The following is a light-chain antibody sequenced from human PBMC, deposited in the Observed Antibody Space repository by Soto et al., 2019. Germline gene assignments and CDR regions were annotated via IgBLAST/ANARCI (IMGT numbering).Light chain of an antibody. J-gene: IGKJ5*01. CDR3: QQSYSTLGIT. CDR1: QSISHW. Sequence: DIQMTQAPSTLSASIGDRVIITCRASQSISHWLAWYQQKPGKAPRLLIYAASSLQSGVPSRFSGSGSGTDFTLTISSLQPEDFATYYCQQSYSTLGITSGQGTRLEIK. CDR2: AAS. V-gene: IGKV1-39*01.